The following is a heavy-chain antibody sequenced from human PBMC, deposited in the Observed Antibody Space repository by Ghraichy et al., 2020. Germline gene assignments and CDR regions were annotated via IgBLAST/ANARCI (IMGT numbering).Heavy chain of an antibody. D-gene: IGHD3-22*01. J-gene: IGHJ4*02. V-gene: IGHV4-4*07. CDR1: GGSITNYY. CDR3: ASGTDYDNWGFDY. Sequence: SETLSLTCTVSGGSITNYYWSWIRQPAGKGLEWIGRFYTSGATNYNPSLKSRVTMSVDTSKNQFSLKLSSVTAADTAVYYCASGTDYDNWGFDYWGQGTLVTGSS. CDR2: FYTSGAT.